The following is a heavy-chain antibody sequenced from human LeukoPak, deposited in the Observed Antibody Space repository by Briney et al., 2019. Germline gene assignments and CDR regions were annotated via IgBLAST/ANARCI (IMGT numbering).Heavy chain of an antibody. D-gene: IGHD3-3*01. CDR3: ASMPLAYYDFWSGYPNDAFDI. Sequence: ASVKVSCEASGYTFTSYGISWVRQAPGQGLEWMGWISAYNGNTNYAQKLQGRVTMTTDTSTSTAYMELRSLRSDDTAVYYCASMPLAYYDFWSGYPNDAFDIWGQGTMVTVSS. CDR2: ISAYNGNT. V-gene: IGHV1-18*01. CDR1: GYTFTSYG. J-gene: IGHJ3*02.